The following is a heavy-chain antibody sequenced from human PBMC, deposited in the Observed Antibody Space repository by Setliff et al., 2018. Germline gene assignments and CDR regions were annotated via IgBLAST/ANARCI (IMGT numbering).Heavy chain of an antibody. J-gene: IGHJ5*01. V-gene: IGHV4-34*01. D-gene: IGHD3-10*01. CDR1: GGSFSGYY. CDR3: ARIKWFGETDCFDS. Sequence: SETLSLTCAVYGGSFSGYYWSWIRQPPGKGLEWIGEINRSGITNYNPSLKSRVTMSVDTSKNQFSLKLNSLTAADTAVYYCARIKWFGETDCFDSWGQGTLVTVSS. CDR2: INRSGIT.